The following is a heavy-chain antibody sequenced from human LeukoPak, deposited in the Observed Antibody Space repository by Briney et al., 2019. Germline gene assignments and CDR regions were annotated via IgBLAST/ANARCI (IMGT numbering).Heavy chain of an antibody. V-gene: IGHV3-48*03. D-gene: IGHD2-15*01. CDR1: GFTFSSYE. CDR2: ISSTGNTV. CDR3: TKETPQMDV. Sequence: GGSLRLSCAASGFTFSSYEMNWVRQAPGQGLEWVAYISSTGNTVHYAGSVKGRFTISRDNGKNSLYLQMNRLRAEDTAVYYCTKETPQMDVWGKGTTVTVSS. J-gene: IGHJ6*04.